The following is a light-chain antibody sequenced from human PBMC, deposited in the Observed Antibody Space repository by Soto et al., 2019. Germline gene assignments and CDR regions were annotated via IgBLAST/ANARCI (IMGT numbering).Light chain of an antibody. CDR3: QQYGALPPT. CDR2: GAS. CDR1: QTVSNTY. J-gene: IGKJ4*01. Sequence: EIVLTQFPGALSLSPGERVTLSCRASQTVSNTYLAWYHQKSGQAPKFLIYGASNRATGIPDRFGGSGSGTDFTLTISRLEPEDFAVYYCQQYGALPPTFGGGTKVEIK. V-gene: IGKV3-20*01.